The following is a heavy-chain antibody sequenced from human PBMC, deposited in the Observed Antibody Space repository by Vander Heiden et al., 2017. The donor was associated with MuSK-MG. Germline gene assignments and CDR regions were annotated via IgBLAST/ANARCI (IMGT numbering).Heavy chain of an antibody. CDR3: ASQPVLLWFGELLGY. J-gene: IGHJ4*02. CDR1: GGSISSSSYY. Sequence: QLQLQESGPGLVKPSETLSLACTVSGGSISSSSYYWGWIRQPPGKGLEWIGSIYYSGSTYYNPSLKSRVTISVDTSKNQFSLKLSSVTAADTAVYYCASQPVLLWFGELLGYWGQGTLVTVSS. CDR2: IYYSGST. D-gene: IGHD3-10*01. V-gene: IGHV4-39*01.